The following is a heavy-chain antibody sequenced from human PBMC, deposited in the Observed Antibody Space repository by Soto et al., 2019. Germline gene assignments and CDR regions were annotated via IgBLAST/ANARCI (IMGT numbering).Heavy chain of an antibody. D-gene: IGHD3-10*01. CDR1: GGSISSGGYY. CDR3: ARDRARGDWFDP. V-gene: IGHV4-31*03. CDR2: IYYSGST. Sequence: QVQLQESGPGLVKPSQTLSLTCTVSGGSISSGGYYWSWIRQHPGKGLEWIGYIYYSGSTYYNPSRKSRGTISVDTPKNQFSLKLSSVTAADTAGYYCARDRARGDWFDPWGQGTLVTVSS. J-gene: IGHJ5*02.